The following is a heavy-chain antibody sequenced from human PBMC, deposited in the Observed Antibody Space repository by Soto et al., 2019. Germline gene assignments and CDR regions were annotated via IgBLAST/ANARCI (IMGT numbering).Heavy chain of an antibody. CDR1: GGTFSSYA. D-gene: IGHD2-15*01. V-gene: IGHV1-69*12. J-gene: IGHJ6*02. Sequence: QVQLVQSGAEVKKPGSSVKVSCKASGGTFSSYAISWVRQAPGQGLEWMGGIIPIFGTANYAQKFQGRVTITADASTSTAYMEQSSLRSEDTAVYYCARGVADLDRGWYYYGMDVWGQGTTVTVSS. CDR2: IIPIFGTA. CDR3: ARGVADLDRGWYYYGMDV.